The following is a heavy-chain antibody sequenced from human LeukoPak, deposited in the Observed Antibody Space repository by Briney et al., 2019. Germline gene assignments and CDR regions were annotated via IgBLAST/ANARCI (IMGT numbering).Heavy chain of an antibody. CDR1: GYTFTSYG. D-gene: IGHD2-2*01. Sequence: ASVKVSCKASGYTFTSYGISWVRQAPGQGLEWMGWISAYNGNTNYAQKLQGRVTMTTDTSTSTAYMELRSLRSADTAVYYCARDPGYCSSTSCSLDAFDIWGQGTMVTVSS. CDR3: ARDPGYCSSTSCSLDAFDI. J-gene: IGHJ3*02. CDR2: ISAYNGNT. V-gene: IGHV1-18*01.